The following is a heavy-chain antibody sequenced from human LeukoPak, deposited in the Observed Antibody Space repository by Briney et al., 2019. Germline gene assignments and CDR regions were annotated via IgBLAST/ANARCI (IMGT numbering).Heavy chain of an antibody. CDR3: ARDLSELPTGYSEIDY. CDR1: GFTFDDYG. D-gene: IGHD3-9*01. Sequence: GGSLRLSCAASGFTFDDYGMSWVRQAPGKGLEWVSYISSSGSTIYYADSVKGRFTISRDNAKNSLYLQMNSLRAEDTAVYYCARDLSELPTGYSEIDYWGQGTLVTVSS. J-gene: IGHJ4*02. CDR2: ISSSGSTI. V-gene: IGHV3-11*01.